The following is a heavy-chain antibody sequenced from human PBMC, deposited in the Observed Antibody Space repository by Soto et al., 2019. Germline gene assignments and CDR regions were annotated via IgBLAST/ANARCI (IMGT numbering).Heavy chain of an antibody. CDR2: SRNKAQSYTT. Sequence: GGSLRLACAASGFTFSGQYIDCVRQAPGKGLEWVGRSRNKAQSYTTEYAASVKGRFTISRDDSKNSVYLEMNSLRTEDTAVYYCAVAFGATGSYWGQGMLVTVSS. CDR1: GFTFSGQY. CDR3: AVAFGATGSY. D-gene: IGHD3-10*01. J-gene: IGHJ4*02. V-gene: IGHV3-72*01.